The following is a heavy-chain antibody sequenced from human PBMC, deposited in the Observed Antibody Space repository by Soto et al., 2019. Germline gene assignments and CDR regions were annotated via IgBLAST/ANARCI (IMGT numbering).Heavy chain of an antibody. V-gene: IGHV1-18*01. CDR3: ATDPGGSYYTDY. CDR1: GYTFTSYG. J-gene: IGHJ4*02. CDR2: ISAYNGNT. Sequence: ASVKVSCKASGYTFTSYGISWVRQAPGQGLEWMGWISAYNGNTNYAQKLQGRVTMTEDTSTDTAYMELSSLRSEDTAVYYCATDPGGSYYTDYWGQGTLVTVSS. D-gene: IGHD1-26*01.